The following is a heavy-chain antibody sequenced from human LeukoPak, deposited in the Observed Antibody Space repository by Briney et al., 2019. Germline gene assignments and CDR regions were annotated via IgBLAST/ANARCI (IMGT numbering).Heavy chain of an antibody. D-gene: IGHD3-22*01. J-gene: IGHJ4*02. CDR3: AKHTYYYESSGTTALFDY. V-gene: IGHV3-23*01. CDR1: GFTFSSDD. Sequence: TGGSLRLSCAASGFTFSSDDMSWVRQAPGKGLVWVTGISGSGGSTYYADSVKGRFTISRDNSKNTLYLRMSSLRAEDTAVYYCAKHTYYYESSGTTALFDYWGQGTLVTVSS. CDR2: ISGSGGST.